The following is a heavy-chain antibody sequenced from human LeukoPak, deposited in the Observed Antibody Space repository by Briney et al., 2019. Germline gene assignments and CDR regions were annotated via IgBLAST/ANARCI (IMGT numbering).Heavy chain of an antibody. D-gene: IGHD3-22*01. CDR2: FYSGGDT. J-gene: IGHJ4*02. Sequence: PGGSLRLSCAVSGFTVSSNHMSWVRQAPGKGLEWVSVFYSGGDTHYADSVKGRFTISRDNSKNTLYLQMNSLRAEDTAVYYCAKGNGAYYYDSSGYYYHFDYWGQGTLVTVSS. CDR1: GFTVSSNH. CDR3: AKGNGAYYYDSSGYYYHFDY. V-gene: IGHV3-53*01.